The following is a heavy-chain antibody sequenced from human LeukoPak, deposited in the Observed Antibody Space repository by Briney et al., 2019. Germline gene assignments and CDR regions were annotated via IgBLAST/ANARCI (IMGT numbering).Heavy chain of an antibody. CDR3: STIPYSSGYLFYYYGMDA. CDR2: MNPNSGNT. CDR1: GYTFTSYD. J-gene: IGHJ6*02. V-gene: IGHV1-8*01. D-gene: IGHD6-19*01. Sequence: GASVKVSRKASGYTFTSYDINWVRQATGQGLEWMGWMNPNSGNTGYAQKFQGRVTMTRNTSISTAYMELSSLRSEDTAVYYCSTIPYSSGYLFYYYGMDAWGQGTTVTVSS.